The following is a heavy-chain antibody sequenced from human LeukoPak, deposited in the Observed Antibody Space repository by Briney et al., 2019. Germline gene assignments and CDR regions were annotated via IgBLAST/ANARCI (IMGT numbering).Heavy chain of an antibody. CDR1: GFTFNNYA. CDR2: ISGGAGST. Sequence: TGGSLRLSCAASGFTFNNYAMSWVRQAPGKGLECVSVISGGAGSTYYADSVKGRFTISRDNSKNTLYLQMNSLRAEDTAVYYCAKDKYNFWSGSNYYYMDVWGKGTTVTVSS. D-gene: IGHD3-3*01. J-gene: IGHJ6*03. V-gene: IGHV3-23*01. CDR3: AKDKYNFWSGSNYYYMDV.